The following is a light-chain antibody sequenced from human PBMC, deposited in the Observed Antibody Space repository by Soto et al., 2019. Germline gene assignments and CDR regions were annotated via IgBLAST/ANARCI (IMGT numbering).Light chain of an antibody. CDR1: KLGDKY. Sequence: SYELTQPPSVSVSPGQTASITCSGAKLGDKYACWYQQKPGQSPVLVIYQDSKRPSGIPERFSGSNSGNTATLTISGTQAMDEADYYSQAWDISTRVVFGGGTKLTVL. CDR2: QDS. J-gene: IGLJ2*01. V-gene: IGLV3-1*01. CDR3: QAWDISTRVV.